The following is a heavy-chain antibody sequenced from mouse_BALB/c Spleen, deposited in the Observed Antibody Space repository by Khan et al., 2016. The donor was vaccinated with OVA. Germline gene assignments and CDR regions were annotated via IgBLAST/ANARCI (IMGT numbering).Heavy chain of an antibody. J-gene: IGHJ1*01. CDR1: GYTFTDYY. Sequence: VQLKQSGPELVKPGASVKMSCKASGYTFTDYYMKWVKQSPGKTLEWIGDINPNNGDTSYNQKFKGQATLTVDKSSSTAYMQLNSLTSGDSALYFCTRGLFDVWGAGTTVTVSS. CDR2: INPNNGDT. CDR3: TRGLFDV. V-gene: IGHV1-19*01.